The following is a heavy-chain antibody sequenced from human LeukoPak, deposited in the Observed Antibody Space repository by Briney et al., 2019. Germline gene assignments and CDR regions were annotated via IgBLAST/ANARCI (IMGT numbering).Heavy chain of an antibody. Sequence: GGSLRLSCAASGFTFSSYWMSWVRQAPGKGLEWVANIKQDGSEKYYVDSVKGRFTISRDNAKNSLYLQMNSLRAEDTAVYYYAREVTSLVHLGGWYYYYMDVWGKGTTVTVSS. J-gene: IGHJ6*03. V-gene: IGHV3-7*01. CDR2: IKQDGSEK. CDR1: GFTFSSYW. CDR3: AREVTSLVHLGGWYYYYMDV. D-gene: IGHD3-16*01.